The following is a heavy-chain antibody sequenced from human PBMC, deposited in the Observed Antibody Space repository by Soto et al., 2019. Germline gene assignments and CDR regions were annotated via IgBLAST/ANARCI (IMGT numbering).Heavy chain of an antibody. J-gene: IGHJ6*02. CDR1: GGTFSSYA. Sequence: SVKVSCKASGGTFSSYAISWVRQAPGQGLEWMGGIIPIFGTANYAQKFQGRVTITADESTSTAYMELSSLRSEDTAVYYCARVEYQLLSDYYYYGMDVWGEGTTVTVSS. V-gene: IGHV1-69*13. D-gene: IGHD2-2*01. CDR2: IIPIFGTA. CDR3: ARVEYQLLSDYYYYGMDV.